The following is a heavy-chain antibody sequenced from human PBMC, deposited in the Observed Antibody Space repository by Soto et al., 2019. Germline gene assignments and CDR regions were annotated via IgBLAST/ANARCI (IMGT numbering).Heavy chain of an antibody. D-gene: IGHD2-2*01. CDR1: GGTFSSYA. CDR2: IIPIFGTA. Sequence: SVKVSCKASGGTFSSYAISWVRQAPGPGLEWMGGIIPIFGTANYAQKFQGRVTITADESTSTAYMELSSRRSEDTAVYYCAVIVVVPAAKIPSRYYYGMDVWGQGTTITVAS. V-gene: IGHV1-69*13. J-gene: IGHJ6*02. CDR3: AVIVVVPAAKIPSRYYYGMDV.